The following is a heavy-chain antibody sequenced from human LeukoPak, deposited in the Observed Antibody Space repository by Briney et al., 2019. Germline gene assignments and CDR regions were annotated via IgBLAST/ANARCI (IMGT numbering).Heavy chain of an antibody. CDR3: AWNYGDYDWFDS. V-gene: IGHV3-7*04. Sequence: GGSLRLSCAASEFTFSSYWMSWVRQAPGKGLEWVANIKQDGSEKYYVDSVKGRFTISRDNAKNSLYLQMNSLRAEDTAVYYCAWNYGDYDWFDSWGQGTLVTVSS. J-gene: IGHJ5*01. CDR1: EFTFSSYW. CDR2: IKQDGSEK. D-gene: IGHD4-17*01.